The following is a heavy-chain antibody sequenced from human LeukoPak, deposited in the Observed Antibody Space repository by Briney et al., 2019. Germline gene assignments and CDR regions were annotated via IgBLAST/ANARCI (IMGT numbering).Heavy chain of an antibody. D-gene: IGHD5-18*01. Sequence: SVKVSCKASGGTFSSYAISWVRQAPGQGLEWMGGIIPIFGTANYAQKFQGRVTITADESTSTAYMELSSLRSEDTAVYYCAKLGSGYSYGLFDYWGQGTLVTVSS. V-gene: IGHV1-69*13. CDR1: GGTFSSYA. CDR2: IIPIFGTA. CDR3: AKLGSGYSYGLFDY. J-gene: IGHJ4*02.